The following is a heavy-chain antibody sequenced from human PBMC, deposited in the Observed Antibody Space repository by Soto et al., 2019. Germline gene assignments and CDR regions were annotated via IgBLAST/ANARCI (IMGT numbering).Heavy chain of an antibody. V-gene: IGHV1-18*04. Sequence: QVPLVQSGAEVKKPGASVKVSCKASGYTFTSYGISWVRQAPGQGLEWMGWISAYNGNTNYAQKLQGRVTMTTDTATSTAYMELRSMRSDDTAVYYCARETLIVGAPSLDCWGQGTLVTVSS. D-gene: IGHD1-26*01. CDR1: GYTFTSYG. CDR3: ARETLIVGAPSLDC. CDR2: ISAYNGNT. J-gene: IGHJ4*02.